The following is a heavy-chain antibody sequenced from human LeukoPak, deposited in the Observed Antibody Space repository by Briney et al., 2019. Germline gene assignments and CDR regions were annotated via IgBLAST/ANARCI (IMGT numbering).Heavy chain of an antibody. CDR2: ISRSSGST. J-gene: IGHJ4*02. Sequence: PGGSLRLSCAASGFTFGSYAMSWVRQAPGKGLEWVSSISRSSGSTFYADSVRGRFTISRDSSKDTLYLQMNILRPEDTAIYYCAKAYSGGWYPGYFDFWGQGTLVTVSS. D-gene: IGHD6-19*01. CDR1: GFTFGSYA. CDR3: AKAYSGGWYPGYFDF. V-gene: IGHV3-23*01.